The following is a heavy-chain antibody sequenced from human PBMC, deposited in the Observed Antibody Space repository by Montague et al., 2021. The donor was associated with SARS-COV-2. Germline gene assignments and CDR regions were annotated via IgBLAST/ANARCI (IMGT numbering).Heavy chain of an antibody. J-gene: IGHJ4*02. V-gene: IGHV3-23*03. CDR2: IYSGGSNT. D-gene: IGHD3-9*01. CDR3: AKPAGYFYFDY. CDR1: GFTLSNFA. Sequence: SLRLSCAASGFTLSNFALSWVRQAPGKGLEWVSVIYSGGSNTYYTYSGKVLFPISRDNSKNTLYLQMNSLRAEDTAIYYCAKPAGYFYFDYWGQGTLVTVSS.